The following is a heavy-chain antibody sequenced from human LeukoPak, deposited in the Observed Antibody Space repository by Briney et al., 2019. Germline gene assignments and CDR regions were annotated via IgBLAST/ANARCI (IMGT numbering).Heavy chain of an antibody. CDR1: GFTFSDFY. Sequence: GGSLRLSCAASGFTFSDFYMAWIRQAPGKGLEWVAYISSSGSIIDYADSVKGRFTISRDNAKKSLYLQMNSLRAEDAAVYYCASGVPQNYYYYYYMDVWGKGTTVTVSS. D-gene: IGHD3-16*01. CDR2: ISSSGSII. CDR3: ASGVPQNYYYYYYMDV. V-gene: IGHV3-11*04. J-gene: IGHJ6*03.